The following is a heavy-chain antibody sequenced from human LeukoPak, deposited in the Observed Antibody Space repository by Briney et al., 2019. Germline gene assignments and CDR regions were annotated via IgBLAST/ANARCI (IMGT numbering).Heavy chain of an antibody. V-gene: IGHV3-9*01. J-gene: IGHJ3*02. CDR1: GFTLDDYA. D-gene: IGHD5-18*01. CDR3: TRRVFRQLWSSDAFDI. Sequence: GGSLRLSCVASGFTLDDYAMHWVRQAPGKGLEWVSGISWNSGSIGYADSVKGRFTISRDNAKNSLYLQMNSLRVEDTAVYYCTRRVFRQLWSSDAFDIWGQGTMVTVSS. CDR2: ISWNSGSI.